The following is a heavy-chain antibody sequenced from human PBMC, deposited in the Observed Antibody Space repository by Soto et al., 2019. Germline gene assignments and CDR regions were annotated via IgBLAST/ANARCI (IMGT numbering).Heavy chain of an antibody. D-gene: IGHD4-17*01. V-gene: IGHV3-33*04. CDR1: GFTFSSYG. J-gene: IGHJ4*02. Sequence: QPGGSLRLSCAASGFTFSSYGMHWVRQAPGKGLEWVAVIWYDGSNKYYADSVKGRFTISRDNSKSTLYLQMNSLRAEDTAVYYCARDHNDYGDEYFDYWGQGTLVTVSS. CDR3: ARDHNDYGDEYFDY. CDR2: IWYDGSNK.